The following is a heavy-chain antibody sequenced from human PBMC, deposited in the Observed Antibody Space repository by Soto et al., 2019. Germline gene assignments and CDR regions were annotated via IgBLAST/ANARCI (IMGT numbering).Heavy chain of an antibody. CDR2: ISWNSGSI. CDR3: AKGPDHFDY. Sequence: EVQLVESGGGLVQPGRSLRLSCAASGFTFDDYAMHWVRQAPGKGLEWVSGISWNSGSIGYADSVKGRFTISRDNAKNSLYLQMNSLRAEDTAWYYCAKGPDHFDYWGQGTLVTVSS. V-gene: IGHV3-9*01. CDR1: GFTFDDYA. J-gene: IGHJ4*02.